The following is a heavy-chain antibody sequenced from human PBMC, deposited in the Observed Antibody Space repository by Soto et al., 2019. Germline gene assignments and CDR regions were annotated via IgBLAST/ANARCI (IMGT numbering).Heavy chain of an antibody. CDR1: GYTFTSYA. V-gene: IGHV1-3*01. J-gene: IGHJ4*02. CDR2: INAGNGNT. CDR3: ERGIAMAGTVY. D-gene: IGHD6-19*01. Sequence: QVQLVQSGSEVKKPGASVKVSCKASGYTFTSYAMHWVRQAPGQRLEWMGWINAGNGNTKYSQKFQGRVTITRDTSASTAYMELSSLRSEDTDVYYCERGIAMAGTVYWGQGTLVTVSS.